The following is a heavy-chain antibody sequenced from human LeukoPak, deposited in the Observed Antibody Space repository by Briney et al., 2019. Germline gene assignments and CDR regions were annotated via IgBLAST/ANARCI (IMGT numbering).Heavy chain of an antibody. Sequence: SETLSLTCTVSGGSISSYYWSWIRQPPGKGLEWIGYIYYSGSTNYNPSLKSRVIISVDTSKNQFSLKLSSVTAADTAVYYCARGGYAGYWNAYYFDYWGQGTLVTVSS. V-gene: IGHV4-59*12. D-gene: IGHD1-1*01. CDR2: IYYSGST. CDR1: GGSISSYY. CDR3: ARGGYAGYWNAYYFDY. J-gene: IGHJ4*02.